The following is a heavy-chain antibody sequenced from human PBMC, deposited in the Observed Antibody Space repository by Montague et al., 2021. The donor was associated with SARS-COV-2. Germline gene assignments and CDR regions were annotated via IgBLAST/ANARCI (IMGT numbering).Heavy chain of an antibody. CDR1: GFTFSSYA. D-gene: IGHD6-6*01. CDR3: VRDLAGARGY. J-gene: IGHJ4*02. CDR2: ISYDGSNK. Sequence: SLRLSCAASGFTFSSYAMHWVRQAPGKGLEWVAVISYDGSNKYYADSVKGRFTISRDNAQNILYLQMNSLRVEDTAMYYCVRDLAGARGYWGPGTLVIVSS. V-gene: IGHV3-30*04.